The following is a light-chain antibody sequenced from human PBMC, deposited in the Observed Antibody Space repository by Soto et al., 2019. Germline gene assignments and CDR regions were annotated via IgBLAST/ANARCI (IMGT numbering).Light chain of an antibody. J-gene: IGLJ1*01. Sequence: QSALTQPASVSGSPGQSITISCTGSTSDVGAYNYVSWYKHHPGQAPQLMIYEVSNRLSGVSNRFSGSKSGNTASLTISGLQADYEGDYYCSSKTSSSSPFVFGTGTKLTVL. CDR2: EVS. CDR1: TSDVGAYNY. V-gene: IGLV2-14*01. CDR3: SSKTSSSSPFV.